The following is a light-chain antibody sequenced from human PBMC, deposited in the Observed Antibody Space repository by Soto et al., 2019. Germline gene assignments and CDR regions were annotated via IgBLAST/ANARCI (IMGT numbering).Light chain of an antibody. Sequence: QPVLTQPASVSGSPGQSIAIPCTGTSSDVGNYNLVSWYQQHSGKAPKLMIYEGTKRPSGVSDRFSGSKSGNTASLTISGLQAEDEADYYCCSYASTGTYDFGTGTKVTVL. J-gene: IGLJ1*01. CDR1: SSDVGNYNL. CDR3: CSYASTGTYD. CDR2: EGT. V-gene: IGLV2-23*01.